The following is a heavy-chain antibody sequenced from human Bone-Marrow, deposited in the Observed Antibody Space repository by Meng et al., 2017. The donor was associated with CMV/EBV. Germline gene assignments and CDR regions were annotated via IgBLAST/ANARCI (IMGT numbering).Heavy chain of an antibody. V-gene: IGHV1-8*03. CDR3: AGVTGRRRLNYYYYGMDV. Sequence: ASVKVSCKASGYTFTGYYMHWVRQATGQGLEWMGWMNPNSGNTGYAQKFQGRVTITTDESTSTAYMELSSLRSEDTAVYYCAGVTGRRRLNYYYYGMDVWGEGTTVTVSS. CDR2: MNPNSGNT. J-gene: IGHJ6*04. CDR1: GYTFTGYY. D-gene: IGHD6-25*01.